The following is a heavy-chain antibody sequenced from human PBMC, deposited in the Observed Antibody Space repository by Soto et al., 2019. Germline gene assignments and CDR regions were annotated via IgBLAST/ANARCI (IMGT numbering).Heavy chain of an antibody. J-gene: IGHJ5*01. D-gene: IGHD3-16*01. Sequence: EVQLLESGGGLVQPGGSLRLSCAASGFSFSTFEMSWVRQAPGRGLEWVSFISDDGSRTYYADAVKGRFTISRANSKHTLYLQMNSLTAEDTAVYACVKGGWLDFWGQGTLVTVSS. CDR1: GFSFSTFE. CDR2: ISDDGSRT. CDR3: VKGGWLDF. V-gene: IGHV3-23*01.